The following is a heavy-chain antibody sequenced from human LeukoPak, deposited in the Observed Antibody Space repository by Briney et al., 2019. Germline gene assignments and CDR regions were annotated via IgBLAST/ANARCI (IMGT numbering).Heavy chain of an antibody. D-gene: IGHD5-12*01. Sequence: PGGSLRLSCTASGLTFEDYDMYWFRQAPGTGLQWVAFIRGRAYGGTTEYAASVKGRFTISRDESKTIAYLQMNRLKIEDTAVYYCIRAPRRLSRVAYFDYWGQGALVTVSS. CDR3: IRAPRRLSRVAYFDY. J-gene: IGHJ4*02. V-gene: IGHV3-49*03. CDR2: IRGRAYGGTT. CDR1: GLTFEDYD.